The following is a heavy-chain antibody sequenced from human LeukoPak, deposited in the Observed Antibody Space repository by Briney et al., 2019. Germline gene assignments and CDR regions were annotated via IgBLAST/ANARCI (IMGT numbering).Heavy chain of an antibody. CDR2: IYYSGST. CDR1: GGSISSGPYY. CDR3: ARHVSPTYYFDY. D-gene: IGHD5/OR15-5a*01. J-gene: IGHJ4*02. V-gene: IGHV4-39*01. Sequence: SETLSLTCTVSGGSISSGPYYWGWIRQPPGKGLEWIGSIYYSGSTYYNPSLKSRVTISVDTSKNHFSLKLSSVTAADTAVYFCARHVSPTYYFDYWGQGTLVTVSS.